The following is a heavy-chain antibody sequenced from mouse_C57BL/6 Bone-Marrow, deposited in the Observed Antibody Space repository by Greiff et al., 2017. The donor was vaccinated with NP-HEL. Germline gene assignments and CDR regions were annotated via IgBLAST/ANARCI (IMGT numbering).Heavy chain of an antibody. D-gene: IGHD4-1*01. J-gene: IGHJ2*01. V-gene: IGHV6-6*01. CDR3: TLNWEKRVFDY. CDR1: GFTFSDAW. Sequence: EVQVVESGGGLVQPGGSMKLSCAASGFTFSDAWMDWVRQSPEKGLEWVAEIRNKANNHATYYAESVTGRFTISRDDSKSSVYLQMNSLRAEDTGIYYCTLNWEKRVFDYWGQGTTLTVSS. CDR2: IRNKANNHAT.